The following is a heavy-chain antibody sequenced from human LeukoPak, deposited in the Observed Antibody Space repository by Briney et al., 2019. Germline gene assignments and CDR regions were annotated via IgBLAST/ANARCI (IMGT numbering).Heavy chain of an antibody. V-gene: IGHV1-69*04. CDR1: GGTFSSYA. D-gene: IGHD6-19*01. Sequence: ASVKVSCKASGGTFSSYAISWVRQAPGQGLEWMGRIIPILDIANYAQKFQGRVTITADKSTSTAYMELSSLRSEDTAVYYCARGPWNGVAGSYYYGMDVWGQGTTVTVSS. CDR3: ARGPWNGVAGSYYYGMDV. J-gene: IGHJ6*02. CDR2: IIPILDIA.